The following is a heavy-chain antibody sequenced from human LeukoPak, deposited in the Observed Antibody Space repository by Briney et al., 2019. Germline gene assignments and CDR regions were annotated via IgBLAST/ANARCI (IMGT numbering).Heavy chain of an antibody. CDR3: AREILAPGKTHDY. V-gene: IGHV3-74*01. CDR2: INDNGSAT. CDR1: GFTFSNYW. J-gene: IGHJ4*02. Sequence: GGSLRLSCAASGFTFSNYWMHWVRQVPGKGLVWVSRINDNGSATFYADSVKGRFTISRDNAKNTLFLQMSSLRAEDTAVYFCAREILAPGKTHDYWGQGTLVTVSS.